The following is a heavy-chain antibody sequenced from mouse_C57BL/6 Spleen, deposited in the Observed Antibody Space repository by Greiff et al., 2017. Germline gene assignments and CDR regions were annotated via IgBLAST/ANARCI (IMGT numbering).Heavy chain of an antibody. CDR2: INPNNGGT. CDR3: ARYYYDYPYAMDY. CDR1: GYTFTDYY. J-gene: IGHJ4*01. Sequence: EVQLQQSGPELVKPGASVKISCKASGYTFTDYYMNWVKQSHGKSLEWIGDINPNNGGTSYNQKFKGKATLTVDKSSSTAYMELRSLTSEDSAVYYCARYYYDYPYAMDYWGQGTSVTVSS. V-gene: IGHV1-26*01. D-gene: IGHD2-4*01.